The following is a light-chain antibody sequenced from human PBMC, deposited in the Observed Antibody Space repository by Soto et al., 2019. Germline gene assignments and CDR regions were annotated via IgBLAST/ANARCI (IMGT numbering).Light chain of an antibody. V-gene: IGLV1-40*01. CDR3: QSYDSSLSGVV. CDR2: SNR. Sequence: QAVVTQPPSVSGAPGQRVTISCTGSSSNIGAGYDVHWYQQLPRTAPKLLIYSNRNRPSGVPDRFSGSKSGTSASLAITGLQAEDEADYYCQSYDSSLSGVVFGGGTKLTVL. J-gene: IGLJ2*01. CDR1: SSNIGAGYD.